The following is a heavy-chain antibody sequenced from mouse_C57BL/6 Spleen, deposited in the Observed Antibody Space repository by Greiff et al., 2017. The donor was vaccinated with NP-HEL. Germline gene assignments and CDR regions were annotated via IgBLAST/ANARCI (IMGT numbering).Heavy chain of an antibody. CDR2: IYPGDGDT. D-gene: IGHD2-4*01. J-gene: IGHJ4*01. CDR1: GYAFSSYW. Sequence: QVQLQQSGAELVKPGASVKISCKASGYAFSSYWMNWVKQRPGKGLEWIGQIYPGDGDTNYNGKFKGKATLTADKSSSTAYMQLSSLTSEDSAVYFCARSDDYGGMDYWGQGTSVTVSS. CDR3: ARSDDYGGMDY. V-gene: IGHV1-80*01.